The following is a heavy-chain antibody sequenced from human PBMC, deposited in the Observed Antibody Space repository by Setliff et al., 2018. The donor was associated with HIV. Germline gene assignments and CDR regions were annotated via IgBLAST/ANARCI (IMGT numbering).Heavy chain of an antibody. J-gene: IGHJ6*03. Sequence: SETLSLTCTVSGGSISNYYWSWIRQPPGKGLECIGYIYYSGSTNYNPSLKSRVTISVDTSKKQFSLKLSSVTAADTAVYYCARVYYYDSSGYSEPYYMDVWGKGTTVTVS. V-gene: IGHV4-59*01. CDR1: GGSISNYY. D-gene: IGHD3-22*01. CDR3: ARVYYYDSSGYSEPYYMDV. CDR2: IYYSGST.